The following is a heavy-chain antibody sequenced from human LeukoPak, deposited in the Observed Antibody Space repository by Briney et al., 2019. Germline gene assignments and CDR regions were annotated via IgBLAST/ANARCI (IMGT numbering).Heavy chain of an antibody. CDR1: GYSFTSYW. CDR3: ARRKYYYDSSGYYPVQGLIGFDI. D-gene: IGHD3-22*01. CDR2: LYPGDSDT. Sequence: GESLKISCKSSGYSFTSYWIAWVRQMPGKGLEWMGILYPGDSDTRYSPSFQGQVTISADRSITTAYLQWSSLKASDTAMYYCARRKYYYDSSGYYPVQGLIGFDIWGQGTMVAVSS. V-gene: IGHV5-51*01. J-gene: IGHJ3*02.